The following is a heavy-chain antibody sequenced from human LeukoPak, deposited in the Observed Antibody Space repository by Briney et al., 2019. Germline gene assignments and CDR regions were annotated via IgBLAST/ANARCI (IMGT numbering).Heavy chain of an antibody. J-gene: IGHJ3*02. V-gene: IGHV3-23*01. CDR1: GFTFAADA. Sequence: LTGGSLRLSCAASGFTFAADAMSWVRQAPGKGLEWVSGISASGDVTFHADPVKGRFTISRDNSKNTLYLQMNSLRAEDTAKYYCAKSLLTTASGTGRAFDIWGQGTMVTVSS. CDR3: AKSLLTTASGTGRAFDI. D-gene: IGHD1-26*01. CDR2: ISASGDVT.